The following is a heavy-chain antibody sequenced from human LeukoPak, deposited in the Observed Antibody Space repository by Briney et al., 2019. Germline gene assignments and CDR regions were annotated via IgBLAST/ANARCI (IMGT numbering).Heavy chain of an antibody. J-gene: IGHJ6*02. V-gene: IGHV3-53*05. CDR3: ARPTRIWAAAANYYYYGMDV. D-gene: IGHD6-13*01. Sequence: GGPLRLSCAASGFTVSSNYMSWVRQAPGKGLEWVSVIYSGGSTYYADSVKGRFTISRDNSKNTLYLQMNSLRAEDTAVYYCARPTRIWAAAANYYYYGMDVWGQGTTVTVSS. CDR1: GFTVSSNY. CDR2: IYSGGST.